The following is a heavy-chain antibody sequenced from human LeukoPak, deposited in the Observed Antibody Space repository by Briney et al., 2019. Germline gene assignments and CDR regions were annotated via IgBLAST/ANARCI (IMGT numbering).Heavy chain of an antibody. CDR3: AKVFSGVVVVAATDY. CDR2: IRYDGSNK. J-gene: IGHJ4*02. Sequence: PGGSLRLSCAASGFTFSSYGMHWVRQAPGKGLEWVAFIRYDGSNKYYADSVKGRFTISRDNSKNTLYLQMNSLRAEDTAVYYCAKVFSGVVVVAATDYWGQGTLVTVSS. V-gene: IGHV3-30*02. CDR1: GFTFSSYG. D-gene: IGHD2-15*01.